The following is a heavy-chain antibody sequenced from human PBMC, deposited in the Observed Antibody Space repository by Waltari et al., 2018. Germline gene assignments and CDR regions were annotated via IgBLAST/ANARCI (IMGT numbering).Heavy chain of an antibody. J-gene: IGHJ4*02. V-gene: IGHV3-30*02. CDR2: IRYDGSNK. D-gene: IGHD3-3*01. CDR1: GFTFSSYG. Sequence: QVQLVESGGGVVQPGGSLRLSCAASGFTFSSYGMHWVRQAPGKGLEWVAFIRYDGSNKYYADSVKGRFTISRDNSKNTLYLQMNSLRAEDTAVYYCAKDYDFWSGSDRSPLDYWGQGTLVTVSS. CDR3: AKDYDFWSGSDRSPLDY.